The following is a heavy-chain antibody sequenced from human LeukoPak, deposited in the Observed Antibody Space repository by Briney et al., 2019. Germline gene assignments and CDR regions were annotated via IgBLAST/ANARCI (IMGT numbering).Heavy chain of an antibody. Sequence: GGSLRLPCAASGFTFSSYAMHWARQAPGKGLEWVAVISYDGSNKYYADSVKGRFTISRDNSKNTLYLQMNSLRAEDTAVYYCARVHPLRFLEWLGAFDIWGQGTMVTVSS. V-gene: IGHV3-30-3*01. CDR2: ISYDGSNK. CDR1: GFTFSSYA. J-gene: IGHJ3*02. D-gene: IGHD3-3*01. CDR3: ARVHPLRFLEWLGAFDI.